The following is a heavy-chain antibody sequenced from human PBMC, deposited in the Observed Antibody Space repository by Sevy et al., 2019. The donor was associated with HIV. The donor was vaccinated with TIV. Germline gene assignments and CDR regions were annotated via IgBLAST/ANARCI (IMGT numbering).Heavy chain of an antibody. CDR2: IRFDGTIK. Sequence: GGSLRLSCAASGFTFSTYGMHWVHQAPGKGLEWVAFIRFDGTIKYYTDSVKGRLTISRDNSKNTLYLQMNSLRAEDTAVYFCAKVLHIVVVPAAIDYYYGMDVWGQGTTVTVSS. CDR3: AKVLHIVVVPAAIDYYYGMDV. V-gene: IGHV3-30*02. D-gene: IGHD2-2*01. J-gene: IGHJ6*02. CDR1: GFTFSTYG.